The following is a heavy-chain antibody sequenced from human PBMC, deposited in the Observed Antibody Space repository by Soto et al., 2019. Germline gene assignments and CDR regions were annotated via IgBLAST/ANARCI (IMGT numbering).Heavy chain of an antibody. Sequence: EVQLLESGGGLVQPGGSLRLSCAASGFTFSSYAMSWVRQAPGKGLEWVSAISGSGGSTYYADSVKGRFTISRANSKNTLYLQMNSLRAEDTAVYYCAKANCSGGSCKRGDWFDPWGQGTLVTVSS. D-gene: IGHD2-15*01. CDR2: ISGSGGST. V-gene: IGHV3-23*01. CDR3: AKANCSGGSCKRGDWFDP. CDR1: GFTFSSYA. J-gene: IGHJ5*02.